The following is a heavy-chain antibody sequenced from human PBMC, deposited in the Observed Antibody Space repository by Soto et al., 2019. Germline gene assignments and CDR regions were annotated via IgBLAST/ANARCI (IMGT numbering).Heavy chain of an antibody. Sequence: EVQLVESGGGLVKPGGSLRLSCAASGFTFSSYSMNWVRQAPGKGLEWVSSISSSSSYIYYGDSVKGRFTISRDNAKNSLYLQMNSLRAEDTAVYYCARGLPDGSGQYCDYWCQGTLVTVSS. V-gene: IGHV3-21*01. J-gene: IGHJ4*02. D-gene: IGHD3-10*01. CDR3: ARGLPDGSGQYCDY. CDR1: GFTFSSYS. CDR2: ISSSSSYI.